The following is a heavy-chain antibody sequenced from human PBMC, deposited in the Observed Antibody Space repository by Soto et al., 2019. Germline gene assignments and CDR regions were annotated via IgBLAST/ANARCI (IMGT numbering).Heavy chain of an antibody. CDR1: GFTSTNHA. V-gene: IGHV3-33*01. J-gene: IGHJ4*02. CDR3: ARGMRRWELLGH. D-gene: IGHD1-26*01. CDR2: IWYDGTIK. Sequence: GGSLRLSCAASGFTSTNHAMHWVRQAPGKGLEWVAAIWYDGTIKYYADSVKGRLTISRDNSKNTLYLQMNSLRAEDTAIYYCARGMRRWELLGHWGQGTQVTVSS.